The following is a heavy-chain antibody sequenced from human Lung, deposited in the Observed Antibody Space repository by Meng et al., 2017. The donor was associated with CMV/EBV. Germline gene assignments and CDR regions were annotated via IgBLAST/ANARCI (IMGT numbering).Heavy chain of an antibody. D-gene: IGHD3-3*01. V-gene: IGHV3-11*04. Sequence: GGSLRLXCAASGFTFSDYYMSWIRQAPGQGLEWVSYISSSGSTIYYADSVKGRFTISRDNAKNSLYLQMNSLRAEDTAVYYCARDLLYDFWNHYYGMDVWXQGTTVPVSS. CDR2: ISSSGSTI. CDR3: ARDLLYDFWNHYYGMDV. J-gene: IGHJ6*02. CDR1: GFTFSDYY.